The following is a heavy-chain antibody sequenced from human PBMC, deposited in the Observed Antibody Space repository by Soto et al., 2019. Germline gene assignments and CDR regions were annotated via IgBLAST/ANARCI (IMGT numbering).Heavy chain of an antibody. D-gene: IGHD6-19*01. CDR1: GYTFTSYG. CDR3: AKFGGGSSGWDYYYSGMDV. J-gene: IGHJ6*02. Sequence: QVQLVQSGAEVKKPGASVKVSCKASGYTFTSYGISWVRQAPGQGLEWMGWISAYNGNTNYAQKLQGRVTMTTDASSSTAYMELRSRGAADTAVYYCAKFGGGSSGWDYYYSGMDVWGQGTTVTVSS. V-gene: IGHV1-18*01. CDR2: ISAYNGNT.